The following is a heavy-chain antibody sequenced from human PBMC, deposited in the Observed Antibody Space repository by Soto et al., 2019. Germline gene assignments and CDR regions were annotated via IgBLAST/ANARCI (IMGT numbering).Heavy chain of an antibody. CDR2: IYPGDPDT. CDR1: GYSFTSYW. V-gene: IGHV5-51*01. D-gene: IGHD2-15*01. CDR3: ARATGYCSGGSCVNFDY. Sequence: PGESLKISCKGSGYSFTSYWIGWVRQMPGKGLEWMGIIYPGDPDTRYSPSFQGQVTISADKSISTAYLQWSSLKASDTAMYYCARATGYCSGGSCVNFDYWGQGTLVTVSS. J-gene: IGHJ4*02.